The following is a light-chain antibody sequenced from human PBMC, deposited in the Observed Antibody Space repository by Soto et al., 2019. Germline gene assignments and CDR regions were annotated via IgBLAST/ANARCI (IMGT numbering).Light chain of an antibody. V-gene: IGKV1D-12*01. CDR1: RGISNW. CDR3: QQTNSFPFT. J-gene: IGKJ3*01. CDR2: AAS. Sequence: DIQMTQSPSSVSASVGDRVTMTCRASRGISNWLAWYQQKPGKAPKLLIYAASSLQSGVPSRFGGSGSGTDFTLTSSSLQPDDFATSFCQQTNSFPFTFGPGTIVDIK.